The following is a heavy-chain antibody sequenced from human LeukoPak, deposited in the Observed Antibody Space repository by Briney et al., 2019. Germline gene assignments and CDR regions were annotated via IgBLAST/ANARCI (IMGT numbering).Heavy chain of an antibody. CDR3: ARGHYGLDV. CDR2: INPSGSET. CDR1: GFTLSNHW. V-gene: IGHV3-7*01. J-gene: IGHJ6*02. Sequence: GGSLRLSCAASGFTLSNHWLTWVRQAPGKRPQWVAHINPSGSETAFLDSVRGRFTISRDSSKNSLYLQVNTLRVEDAAVYHCARGHYGLDVWGQGTTVTVSS.